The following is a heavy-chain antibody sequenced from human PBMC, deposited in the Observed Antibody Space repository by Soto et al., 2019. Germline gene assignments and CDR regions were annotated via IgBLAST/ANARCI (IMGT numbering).Heavy chain of an antibody. Sequence: SVKVSCKASGGTFSSYAISWVRQAPGQGLEWMGGIIPIFGTANYAQKIQGRVTITADESTSTAYMELSSLRSEDTAVYYCARETSASMSFDPWGQGTLVTVSS. D-gene: IGHD2-2*01. J-gene: IGHJ5*02. V-gene: IGHV1-69*13. CDR3: ARETSASMSFDP. CDR2: IIPIFGTA. CDR1: GGTFSSYA.